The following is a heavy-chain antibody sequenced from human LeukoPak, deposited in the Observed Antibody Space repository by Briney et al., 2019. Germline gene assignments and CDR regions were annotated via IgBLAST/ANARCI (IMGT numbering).Heavy chain of an antibody. CDR2: ITWDGGST. D-gene: IGHD4-11*01. CDR1: GFTFHDYT. V-gene: IGHV3-43*01. Sequence: GGSLRLSCAASGFTFHDYTMHWFRQAPGKGLEWVSLITWDGGSTFYADSVKGRFTISRDNSKNSLSLQMNSLRSEDTALYYCATERLQYFDYWGQGTLVTVSS. J-gene: IGHJ4*02. CDR3: ATERLQYFDY.